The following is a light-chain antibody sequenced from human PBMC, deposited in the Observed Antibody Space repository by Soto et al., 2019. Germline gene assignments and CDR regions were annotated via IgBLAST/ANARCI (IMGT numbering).Light chain of an antibody. J-gene: IGKJ1*01. CDR1: QSVSSY. V-gene: IGKV3-11*01. CDR3: QQRSNWPRA. CDR2: DAS. Sequence: EIVLTQSPATLSLSPGERATLSCRASQSVSSYLAWYQQKPGQAPRLLIYDASNRATGIPARLSGSGSGTDFTLTISSLEPEDFAVYYCQQRSNWPRAFGQGTKVDI.